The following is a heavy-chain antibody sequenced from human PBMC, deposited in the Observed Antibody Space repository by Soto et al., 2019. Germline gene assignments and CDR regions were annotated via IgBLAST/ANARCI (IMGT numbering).Heavy chain of an antibody. Sequence: PSETLSLTCTVSGASISGFYWSWIRKSAGKGLEWIGRIYATGTTDYNPSLKSRVMMSVDTSKKQFSLKLRPVTAADTAVYYCVRDGTKTLRDWFDPWGQGIWVTVSS. CDR1: GASISGFY. CDR3: VRDGTKTLRDWFDP. J-gene: IGHJ5*02. CDR2: IYATGTT. D-gene: IGHD1-1*01. V-gene: IGHV4-4*07.